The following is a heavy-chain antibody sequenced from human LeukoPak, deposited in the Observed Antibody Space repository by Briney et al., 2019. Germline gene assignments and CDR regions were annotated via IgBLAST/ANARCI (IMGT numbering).Heavy chain of an antibody. CDR1: GYTFTSYG. CDR3: ARDFLPDLTFDY. D-gene: IGHD1-14*01. Sequence: ASVKVSCKASGYTFTSYGISWVRQAPGQGLEWMGWISAYNGNTDYAQKLQGRVTMTTDTSTSTAYMELRSLRSDDTAVYYCARDFLPDLTFDYWGQGTQVTVSS. J-gene: IGHJ4*02. V-gene: IGHV1-18*01. CDR2: ISAYNGNT.